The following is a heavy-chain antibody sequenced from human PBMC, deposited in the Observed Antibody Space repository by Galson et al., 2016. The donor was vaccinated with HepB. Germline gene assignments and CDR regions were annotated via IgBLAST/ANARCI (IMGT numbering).Heavy chain of an antibody. CDR1: GESFSDHS. J-gene: IGHJ4*02. CDR3: AGGFAWWFF. CDR2: IDYSGSI. Sequence: SETLSLTCAVYGESFSDHSWSWIRQPPGKGLEWIGEIDYSGSINYNPSLKSRVNISADALQNQFSLQLNSVTAADMGVYYCAGGFAWWFFWGQGTLVTVSS. D-gene: IGHD2-15*01. V-gene: IGHV4-34*01.